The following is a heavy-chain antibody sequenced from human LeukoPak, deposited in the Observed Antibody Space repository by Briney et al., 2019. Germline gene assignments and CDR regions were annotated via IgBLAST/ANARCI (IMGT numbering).Heavy chain of an antibody. Sequence: SETLSLTCTVSGGSISSYYWSWIRQPPGKGLEWIGYIYYSGSTNYNPSLKSRVTISVDTSKNQFSLKLSSVTAADTAVYYCARALYVDYVWGSYRYFDYWGQGTLVTVSS. D-gene: IGHD3-16*02. J-gene: IGHJ4*02. CDR1: GGSISSYY. CDR3: ARALYVDYVWGSYRYFDY. V-gene: IGHV4-59*01. CDR2: IYYSGST.